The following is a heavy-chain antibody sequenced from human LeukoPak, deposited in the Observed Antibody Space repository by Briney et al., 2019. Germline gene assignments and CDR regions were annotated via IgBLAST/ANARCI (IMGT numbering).Heavy chain of an antibody. CDR1: GFTFSDYY. V-gene: IGHV3-11*04. CDR2: ISSSGSTI. D-gene: IGHD2-2*01. J-gene: IGHJ6*03. CDR3: ARFPCSSTSCYGYYYYYYMDV. Sequence: GGPLRLSCAASGFTFSDYYMSWIRQAPGKGLEWVSYISSSGSTIYYADSVKGRFTISRDNAKNSLYLQMNSLRAEDTAVYYCARFPCSSTSCYGYYYYYYMDVWGKGTTVTVSS.